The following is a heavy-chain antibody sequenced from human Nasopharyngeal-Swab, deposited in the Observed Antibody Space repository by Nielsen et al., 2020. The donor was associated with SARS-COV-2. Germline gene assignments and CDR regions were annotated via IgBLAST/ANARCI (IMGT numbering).Heavy chain of an antibody. D-gene: IGHD6-19*01. CDR3: ARSTYSVAACDY. Sequence: SETLSLTCAVYGGSFSGYYWSWIRQPPGKGLEWIGEINHSVSTNYNPSLKSPVTISVDTPKNQFSLMLSSLTAADTAVYYCARSTYSVAACDYWGQGTLVTVSS. V-gene: IGHV4-34*01. CDR1: GGSFSGYY. CDR2: INHSVST. J-gene: IGHJ4*02.